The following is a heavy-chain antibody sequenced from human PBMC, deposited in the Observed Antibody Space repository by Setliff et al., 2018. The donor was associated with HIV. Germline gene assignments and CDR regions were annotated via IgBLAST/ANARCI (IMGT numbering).Heavy chain of an antibody. V-gene: IGHV5-51*01. D-gene: IGHD3-9*01. Sequence: GESLKISCKGSGYSFTSYWIGWVRQMPGKGLEWMGIIYPGDSDTRYSPSFQGQVTISADKSISTAYLQWSSLKASDTAMYYCARPDYDILTGYPKPLYYWGQGTLVTVSS. CDR1: GYSFTSYW. CDR2: IYPGDSDT. J-gene: IGHJ4*02. CDR3: ARPDYDILTGYPKPLYY.